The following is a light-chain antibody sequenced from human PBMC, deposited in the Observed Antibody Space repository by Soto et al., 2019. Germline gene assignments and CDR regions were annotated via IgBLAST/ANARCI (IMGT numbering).Light chain of an antibody. CDR1: QSISSS. J-gene: IGKJ1*01. CDR2: AAS. Sequence: DIQMSQSPSSLSASVGDRVTITCRASQSISSSFNWYQQKPGKAPQLLIYAASSLQSGVPSRFSGSGSGTDFTLTISTLQPDDFATYYCQQFQSFSRTFGQGTKV. V-gene: IGKV1-39*01. CDR3: QQFQSFSRT.